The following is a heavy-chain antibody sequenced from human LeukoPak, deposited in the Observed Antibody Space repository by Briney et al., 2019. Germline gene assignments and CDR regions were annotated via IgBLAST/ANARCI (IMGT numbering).Heavy chain of an antibody. V-gene: IGHV3-48*01. J-gene: IGHJ5*02. Sequence: GGSLRLSCAASGFTFSSYSMNWVRQAPGEGLEWVSSISSSGSTIYYADSVKGRFTISRDNAKNSLYLQMNSLRAEDTAVYYCAREGFYSSSWYEPWGQGTLVTVSS. CDR2: ISSSGSTI. D-gene: IGHD6-13*01. CDR1: GFTFSSYS. CDR3: AREGFYSSSWYEP.